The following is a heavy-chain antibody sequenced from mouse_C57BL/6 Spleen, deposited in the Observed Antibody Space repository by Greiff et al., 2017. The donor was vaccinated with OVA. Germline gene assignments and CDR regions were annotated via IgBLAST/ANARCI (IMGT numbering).Heavy chain of an antibody. CDR2: IDPSDSYT. CDR1: GYTFTSYW. CDR3: ARDRYYGSSYSYAMDY. D-gene: IGHD1-1*01. V-gene: IGHV1-50*01. Sequence: QVQLQQSGAELVKPGASVKLSCKASGYTFTSYWMQWVKQRPGQGLEWIGEIDPSDSYTNYNQKFKGKATLTVDTSSSTAYMQLSSLTSEDSAVYYCARDRYYGSSYSYAMDYWGQGTSVTVSS. J-gene: IGHJ4*01.